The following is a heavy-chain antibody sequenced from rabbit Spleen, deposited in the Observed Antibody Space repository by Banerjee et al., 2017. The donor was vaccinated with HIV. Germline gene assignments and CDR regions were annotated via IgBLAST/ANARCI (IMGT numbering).Heavy chain of an antibody. CDR1: GFSFSDSDV. V-gene: IGHV1S45*01. Sequence: QALVVAGGGGVDPAESLITITSKAGGFSFSDSDVMCWVRQAPGKGLQWIACINAATGKPVDAPWASVRGTTSRTSSTPVTLRMTTLTAADSSTYFCARDLLGVIGWNFYLWGPGTLVTVS. CDR3: ARDLLGVIGWNFYL. CDR2: INAATGKP. J-gene: IGHJ4*01. D-gene: IGHD2-1*01.